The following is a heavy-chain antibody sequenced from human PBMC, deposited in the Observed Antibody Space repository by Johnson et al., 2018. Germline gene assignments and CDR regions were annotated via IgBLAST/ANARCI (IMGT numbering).Heavy chain of an antibody. D-gene: IGHD2-2*02. Sequence: QVQLVQSGAEVKKPGSSVKVSCKASGGTFSSYAISWVRQAPGQGLEWMGGIIPIFGTANYAQKFQGRVTITADESTSTGYMELSSLRSEDTAVYYCARLGVVVPAAISDYYYYYGMDVWGQGTTVTVSS. CDR3: ARLGVVVPAAISDYYYYYGMDV. CDR2: IIPIFGTA. CDR1: GGTFSSYA. J-gene: IGHJ6*02. V-gene: IGHV1-69*12.